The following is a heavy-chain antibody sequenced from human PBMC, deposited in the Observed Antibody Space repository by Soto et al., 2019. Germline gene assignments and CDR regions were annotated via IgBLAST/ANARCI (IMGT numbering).Heavy chain of an antibody. J-gene: IGHJ4*02. Sequence: ASVKVSCKASGYTFTSYAMHWVRQAPGQRLEWMGWINAGNGNTKYSQKFQGRVTITRDTSASTAYMEPSSLRSEDTAVYYCARGSGLTYFDYWGQGTLVTVSS. CDR1: GYTFTSYA. V-gene: IGHV1-3*01. CDR3: ARGSGLTYFDY. D-gene: IGHD3-10*01. CDR2: INAGNGNT.